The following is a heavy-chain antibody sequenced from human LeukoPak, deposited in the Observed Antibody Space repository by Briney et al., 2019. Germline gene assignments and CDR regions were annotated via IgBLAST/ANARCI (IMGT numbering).Heavy chain of an antibody. CDR2: IYYTGST. D-gene: IGHD6-6*01. Sequence: SETLSLTCTVSGGSISSHYWSWIRQPPGKGLEWIGYIYYTGSTNYNPSLKSRVTISVDTSKNQFSLRLSSVTAADTAIYYCARDKRDSSSFDYWGQGTLVTVSS. J-gene: IGHJ4*02. V-gene: IGHV4-59*11. CDR1: GGSISSHY. CDR3: ARDKRDSSSFDY.